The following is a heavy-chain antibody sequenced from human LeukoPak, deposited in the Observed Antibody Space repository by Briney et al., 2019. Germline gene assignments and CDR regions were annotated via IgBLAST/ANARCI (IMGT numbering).Heavy chain of an antibody. CDR3: AQDRVPGTSPKMDY. V-gene: IGHV3-21*04. CDR1: GFTFSTYS. CDR2: INTGSDYI. Sequence: GGSLRLSCAVSGFTFSTYSMTWVRQAPGKGLEWVSSINTGSDYINYADSVKGRFTISRDNSKNTLYLQMNSLRAEDTALYYCAQDRVPGTSPKMDYWGQGTLVTVSS. J-gene: IGHJ4*02. D-gene: IGHD1-7*01.